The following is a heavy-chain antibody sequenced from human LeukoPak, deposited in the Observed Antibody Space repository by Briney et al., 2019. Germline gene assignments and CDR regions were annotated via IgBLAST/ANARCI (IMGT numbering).Heavy chain of an antibody. J-gene: IGHJ6*04. CDR1: GGSISSYY. CDR2: IYYSGST. D-gene: IGHD6-6*01. Sequence: PSETLSLTCTVSGGSISSYYWSWIRQPPGKGLEWIGYIYYSGSTNYNPSLKSRVTISVDTSKNQFSLKLSSVTAADTAVYYCARLRSGAARPGMDVWGKGTTVTVSS. V-gene: IGHV4-59*12. CDR3: ARLRSGAARPGMDV.